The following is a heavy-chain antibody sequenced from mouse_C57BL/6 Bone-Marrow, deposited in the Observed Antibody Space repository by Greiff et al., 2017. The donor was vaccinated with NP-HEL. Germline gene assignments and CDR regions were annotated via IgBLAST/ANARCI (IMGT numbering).Heavy chain of an antibody. CDR3: ARWTRKDAMDY. J-gene: IGHJ4*01. CDR1: GYTFTNYW. V-gene: IGHV1-63*01. CDR2: IYPGGGYT. D-gene: IGHD3-1*01. Sequence: QVQLQQSGAELVRPGTSVKMSCKASGYTFTNYWIGWAKQRPGHGLEWIGDIYPGGGYTNYNEKFKGKATLTADKSSSTAYMQFSSLTSEDSAIYYCARWTRKDAMDYWGQGTSVTVSS.